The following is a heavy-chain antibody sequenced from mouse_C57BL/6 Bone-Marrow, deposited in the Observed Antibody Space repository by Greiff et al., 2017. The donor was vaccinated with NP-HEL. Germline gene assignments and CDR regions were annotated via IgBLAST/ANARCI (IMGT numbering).Heavy chain of an antibody. Sequence: DVMLVESEGGLVQPGSSMKLSCTASGFTFSDYYMAWVRQVPEKGLEWVANINYDGSSTYYLDSLKSRFIFSRDNAKNILYLQVSSLTSEDTATYYCARAHYCGSSDWYFDVWGTGTTLTVSS. D-gene: IGHD1-1*01. CDR2: INYDGSST. J-gene: IGHJ1*03. CDR1: GFTFSDYY. V-gene: IGHV5-16*01. CDR3: ARAHYCGSSDWYFDV.